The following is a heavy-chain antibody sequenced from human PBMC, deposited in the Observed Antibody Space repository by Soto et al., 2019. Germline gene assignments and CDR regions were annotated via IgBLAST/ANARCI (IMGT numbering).Heavy chain of an antibody. CDR2: ITGSGDRT. CDR1: GFTFSSYA. CDR3: AKKGPLPFDY. J-gene: IGHJ4*02. Sequence: GGSLRLSCAASGFTFSSYAMSWVRQAPGKGLEWVSAITGSGDRTYSADSVKGRFTISRDNSRNTLYLQMNSLRAEDTAVYYCAKKGPLPFDYWGQGTLVTVSS. V-gene: IGHV3-23*01.